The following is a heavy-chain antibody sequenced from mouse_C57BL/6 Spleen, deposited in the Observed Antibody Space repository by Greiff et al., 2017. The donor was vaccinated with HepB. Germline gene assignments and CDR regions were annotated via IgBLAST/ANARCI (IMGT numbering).Heavy chain of an antibody. CDR1: GYSITSGYY. D-gene: IGHD2-2*01. V-gene: IGHV3-6*01. CDR3: AREGNMVTTLFAY. CDR2: ISYDGSN. Sequence: EVKLQESGPGLVKPSQSLSLTCSVTGYSITSGYYWNWIRQFPGNKLEWMGYISYDGSNNYNPSLKNRISITRDTSKNQFFLKLNSVTTEDTATYYCAREGNMVTTLFAYWGQGTLVTVSA. J-gene: IGHJ3*01.